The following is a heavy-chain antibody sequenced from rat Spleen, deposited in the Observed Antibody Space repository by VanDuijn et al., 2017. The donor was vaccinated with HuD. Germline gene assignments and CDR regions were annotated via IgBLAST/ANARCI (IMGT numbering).Heavy chain of an antibody. CDR2: MWRSGST. J-gene: IGHJ3*01. Sequence: EVQLKESGPGLVQPSQTLSLTCTVSGFSLTDYIVHWVRQPPGEGLEWVGVMWRSGSTEYNSALKSRLSISRDTSKSQVFLKMNSLQTEDTAMYFCARSAYGYNLNYFAYWGQGTLVTVSS. D-gene: IGHD1-9*01. CDR1: GFSLTDYI. V-gene: IGHV2S63*01. CDR3: ARSAYGYNLNYFAY.